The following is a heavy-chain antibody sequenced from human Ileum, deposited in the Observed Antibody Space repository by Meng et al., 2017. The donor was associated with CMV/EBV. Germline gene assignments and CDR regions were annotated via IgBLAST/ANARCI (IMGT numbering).Heavy chain of an antibody. V-gene: IGHV3-23*01. CDR3: ARTPDLGYCSHTSCSRIDY. J-gene: IGHJ4*02. CDR1: GFTFGSFA. CDR2: ISGNGVRT. D-gene: IGHD2-2*03. Sequence: GGSLRLSCAASGFTFGSFALSWLRQAPGRGLEWVSTISGNGVRTYYGDSVKGRFIVSRVNSENTLYLQMNSLRAEDTAIYYCARTPDLGYCSHTSCSRIDYWGQGTLVTVSS.